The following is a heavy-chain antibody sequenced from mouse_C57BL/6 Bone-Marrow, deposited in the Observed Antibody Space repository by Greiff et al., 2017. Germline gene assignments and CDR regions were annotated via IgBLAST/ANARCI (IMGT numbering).Heavy chain of an antibody. CDR1: GYAFTNYL. J-gene: IGHJ1*03. CDR2: INPGSGGT. D-gene: IGHD2-2*01. Sequence: QVQLQQSGAELVRPGTSVKLSCKASGYAFTNYLIEWVKQRPGQGLEWIGVINPGSGGTNYNEKFKGKATLTADKSSSTAYMQLSSLTSEDSAVYFCARCGYDWLVWGTGTTVTVSS. CDR3: ARCGYDWLV. V-gene: IGHV1-54*01.